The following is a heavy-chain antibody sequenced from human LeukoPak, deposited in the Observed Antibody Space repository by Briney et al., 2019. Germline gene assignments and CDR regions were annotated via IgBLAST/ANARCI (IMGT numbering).Heavy chain of an antibody. CDR2: IYWDDDK. Sequence: SGPTLVNPTQTLTLTCTLSGLSLNTAGVGVGWIRQPPGKALERLALIYWDDDKRYNPSLKTRLTITKDTSKNQVVLTVTNMDPVDTATYYCAKAGYGSGSYLRYYYYGMDVWGQGTTVTVSS. CDR1: GLSLNTAGVG. D-gene: IGHD3-10*01. J-gene: IGHJ6*02. V-gene: IGHV2-5*02. CDR3: AKAGYGSGSYLRYYYYGMDV.